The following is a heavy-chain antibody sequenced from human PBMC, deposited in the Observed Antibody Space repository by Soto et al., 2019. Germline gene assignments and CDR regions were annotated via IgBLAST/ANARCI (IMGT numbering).Heavy chain of an antibody. CDR1: GFTFSDYY. CDR2: ISGSGSTI. J-gene: IGHJ6*03. Sequence: QVQLVESGGGLDKPGGSLRLSCAASGFTFSDYYMSWIRQAPGKGLEWVSYISGSGSTIYYADSVKGRFTISRDYAKNALHLQMNRLIAEDTAVYYCASGVAASHFYYYYMDVWGKGTTVTVSS. D-gene: IGHD2-15*01. CDR3: ASGVAASHFYYYYMDV. V-gene: IGHV3-11*01.